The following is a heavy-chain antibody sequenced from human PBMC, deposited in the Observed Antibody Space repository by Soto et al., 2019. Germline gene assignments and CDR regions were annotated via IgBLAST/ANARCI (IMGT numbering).Heavy chain of an antibody. CDR1: GFTFSSSG. D-gene: IGHD3-10*01. Sequence: GGSLRLSCAASGFTFSSSGMNWVRQAPGKGLEWVTYISGGSNSIYYADSVKGRFSSSRDNARNSLYLQMNSLREEDTAVYFCAKTFGDYKTYWGQGTLVTAPQ. CDR3: AKTFGDYKTY. CDR2: ISGGSNSI. V-gene: IGHV3-48*02. J-gene: IGHJ4*02.